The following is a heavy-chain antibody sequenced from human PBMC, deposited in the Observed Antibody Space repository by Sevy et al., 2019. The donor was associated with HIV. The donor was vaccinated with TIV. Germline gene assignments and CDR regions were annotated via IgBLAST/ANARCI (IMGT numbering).Heavy chain of an antibody. CDR3: AKTLQKLPFHLHYIDY. J-gene: IGHJ4*02. CDR2: ISATGGST. V-gene: IGHV3-23*01. Sequence: GGSLRLSCAASGFTLTSYTMNWVRQAPGKGLEWVASISATGGSTYYVDSVKGRFTISRDVSKGTLYLQVNSLTAEDTAIFYCAKTLQKLPFHLHYIDYWGQGTLVTVSS. D-gene: IGHD2-21*02. CDR1: GFTLTSYT.